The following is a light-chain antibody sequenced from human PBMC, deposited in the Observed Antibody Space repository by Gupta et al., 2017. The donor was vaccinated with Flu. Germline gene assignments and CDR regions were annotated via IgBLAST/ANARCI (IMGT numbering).Light chain of an antibody. CDR2: GAS. CDR1: QSVSSSY. CDR3: QQDYNLPALT. V-gene: IGKV3-7*04. J-gene: IGKJ4*02. Sequence: GERVTLSCRASQSVSSSYLTWYQQKPSQAPRLLIYGASTRATSIPARFSGSGSGTDFTLTISSLQPEDFAVYYCQQDYNLPALTFGGGTKVEIK.